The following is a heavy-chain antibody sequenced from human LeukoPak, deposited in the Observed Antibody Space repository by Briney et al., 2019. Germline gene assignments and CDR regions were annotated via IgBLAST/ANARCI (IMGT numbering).Heavy chain of an antibody. J-gene: IGHJ4*02. CDR2: VRHSGST. D-gene: IGHD3-10*01. V-gene: IGHV4-34*01. CDR3: AGATATGTGRAFHY. CDR1: GESITTYY. Sequence: SETLSLTCAVYGESITTYYWTWIRQPPGKRLEWIGEVRHSGSTNYNPSLKSRVTMSVDMSKNQFSLKLNSVTAADTAVYYCAGATATGTGRAFHYWAQGNLVPVSS.